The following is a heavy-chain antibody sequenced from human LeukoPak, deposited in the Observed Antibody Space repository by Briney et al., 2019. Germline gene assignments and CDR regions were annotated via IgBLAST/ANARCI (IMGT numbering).Heavy chain of an antibody. J-gene: IGHJ4*02. D-gene: IGHD6-6*01. CDR2: LSVSGGST. CDR1: KFTFSDHY. CDR3: AKLIAARGGWYFDY. V-gene: IGHV3-23*01. Sequence: PGGSLRLSCAASKFTFSDHYMSWIRQAPGKGLEWVSSLSVSGGSTYYADSVKGRFTISRDNSKNTVYLQMNSLRAEDTALYYCAKLIAARGGWYFDYWGQGALVTVSS.